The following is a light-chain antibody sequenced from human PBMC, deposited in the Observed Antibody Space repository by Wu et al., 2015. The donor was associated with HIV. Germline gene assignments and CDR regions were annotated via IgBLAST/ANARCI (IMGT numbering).Light chain of an antibody. V-gene: IGKV1-5*03. CDR3: QQYNSWT. CDR2: KAS. CDR1: QSINNW. Sequence: DIQMTQSPSTLSASVGDRVTITCRASQSINNWLAWYQQKPGRAPKLLIYKASNLENGVPSRFSGSGYGTVFTLTISSLQPDDFATYYCQQYNSWTFGQGTQGGIQT. J-gene: IGKJ1*01.